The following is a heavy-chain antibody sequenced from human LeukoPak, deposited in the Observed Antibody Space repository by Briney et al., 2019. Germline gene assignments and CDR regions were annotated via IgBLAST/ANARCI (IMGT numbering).Heavy chain of an antibody. J-gene: IGHJ4*02. Sequence: PGGSLRLSCAASGFTFSSYEMNWVRQAPGKGLEWVSYISSSGSTIYYADSVKGRFTISRDNAKNSLYLQMNSLKTEDTAVYYCTRFVYGAAADETGGHWGQGTLVTVSS. D-gene: IGHD6-13*01. CDR2: ISSSGSTI. CDR3: TRFVYGAAADETGGH. CDR1: GFTFSSYE. V-gene: IGHV3-48*03.